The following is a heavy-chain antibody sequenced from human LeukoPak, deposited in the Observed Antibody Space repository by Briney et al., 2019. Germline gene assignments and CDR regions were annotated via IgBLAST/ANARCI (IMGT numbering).Heavy chain of an antibody. CDR2: ISPSVGTV. Sequence: PGGSLRLSCAASGFTFSDYYMGWIRQAPGKGLEWVSYISPSVGTVYYADSVKGRFTISRDSAKNSLYLQMNGLRAEDTALYFCAKDILAAGLFSDYWGQGTLVTVSS. D-gene: IGHD6-13*01. J-gene: IGHJ4*02. CDR1: GFTFSDYY. V-gene: IGHV3-11*01. CDR3: AKDILAAGLFSDY.